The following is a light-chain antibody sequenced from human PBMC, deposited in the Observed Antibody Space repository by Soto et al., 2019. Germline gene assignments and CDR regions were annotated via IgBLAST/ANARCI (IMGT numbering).Light chain of an antibody. Sequence: QLVLTQPPSASGTPGQRVTISCSGSSSNIGSNYVSWYQHLPGTAPKLLVYSNNQRPSGVPDRFSGSKSGTSASLAISGLRSGDEGDYYCAAWDDSLSGYVFGTGTKLTVL. CDR2: SNN. J-gene: IGLJ1*01. CDR1: SSNIGSNY. CDR3: AAWDDSLSGYV. V-gene: IGLV1-47*02.